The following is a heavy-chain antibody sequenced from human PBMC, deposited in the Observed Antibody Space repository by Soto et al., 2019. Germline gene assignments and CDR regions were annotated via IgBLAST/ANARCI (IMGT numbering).Heavy chain of an antibody. D-gene: IGHD2-2*01. CDR3: ARDGADCSSTSCYERYYYYYMDV. J-gene: IGHJ6*03. V-gene: IGHV1-3*01. CDR2: INAGNGNT. Sequence: QVQLVQSGAEVKKPGASVKVSCKASGYTFTSYAMHWVRQARGQRLEWMGWINAGNGNTKYSQKFQGRVTITRDTSASTAYMELSSLRSEDTAVYYCARDGADCSSTSCYERYYYYYMDVWGKGTTVTVSS. CDR1: GYTFTSYA.